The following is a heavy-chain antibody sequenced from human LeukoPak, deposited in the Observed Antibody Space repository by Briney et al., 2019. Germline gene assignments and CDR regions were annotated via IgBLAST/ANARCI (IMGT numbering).Heavy chain of an antibody. J-gene: IGHJ6*02. CDR1: GYTFTSYG. CDR3: AVSLVTSYYFYGMDV. CDR2: ISVYNGNT. Sequence: ASVKVSCKTSGYTFTSYGIGWVRQAPGQGLEWMGWISVYNGNTNYAQKLQGRVTLTTDTSTNTAYMELRSLRSDDTAVYYCAVSLVTSYYFYGMDVWGQGTTVIVSS. V-gene: IGHV1-18*01.